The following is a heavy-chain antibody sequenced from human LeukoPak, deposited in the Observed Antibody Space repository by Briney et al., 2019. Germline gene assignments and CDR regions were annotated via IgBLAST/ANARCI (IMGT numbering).Heavy chain of an antibody. CDR1: GFTFSSYA. J-gene: IGHJ4*02. CDR3: AKSHITRYPLQYYFDL. CDR2: ISVTGDIT. V-gene: IGHV3-23*01. Sequence: PGGSLRLSCAASGFTFSSYAMSWLRQAPQKGLEWVSGISVTGDITYYADSVKGRFTIARDNSRTTLYLQSNSLRADDTAVYYCAKSHITRYPLQYYFDLWGQGAQVIVSS. D-gene: IGHD2-21*01.